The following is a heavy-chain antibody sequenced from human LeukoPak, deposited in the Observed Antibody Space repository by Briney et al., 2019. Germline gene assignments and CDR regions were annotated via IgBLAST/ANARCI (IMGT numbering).Heavy chain of an antibody. CDR1: GFTFSSYS. CDR2: ISSSSSTI. D-gene: IGHD6-19*01. V-gene: IGHV3-48*04. CDR3: ARGSRQWLGTGASDI. J-gene: IGHJ3*02. Sequence: GGSLRLSCAGSGFTFSSYSMNWVRQAPGKGLEWVSYISSSSSTIYYADSVKGRFTISRDNAKNSLYLQMNSLRAEDTAVYYCARGSRQWLGTGASDIWGQGTMVTVSS.